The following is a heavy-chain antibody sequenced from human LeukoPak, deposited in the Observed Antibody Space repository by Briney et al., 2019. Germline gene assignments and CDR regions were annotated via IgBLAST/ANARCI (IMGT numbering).Heavy chain of an antibody. D-gene: IGHD2-2*01. CDR1: GFTFSSYG. CDR2: ISYDGSNK. J-gene: IGHJ4*02. V-gene: IGHV3-30*18. Sequence: GRSLRLSCAASGFTFSSYGMPWVRQAPGKGLEWVAVISYDGSNKYYADSVKGRFTISRDNSKNTLYLQMNSLRAEDTAVYYCAKRDQLLLVFDYWGQGTLVTVSS. CDR3: AKRDQLLLVFDY.